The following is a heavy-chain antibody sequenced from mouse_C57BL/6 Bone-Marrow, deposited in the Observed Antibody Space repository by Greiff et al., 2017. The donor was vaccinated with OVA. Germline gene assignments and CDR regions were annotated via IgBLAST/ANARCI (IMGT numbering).Heavy chain of an antibody. CDR1: GFTFSSYG. J-gene: IGHJ2*01. CDR3: ARKYYCGSLDY. CDR2: ISSGGSYT. V-gene: IGHV5-6*02. Sequence: EVKLVESGGDLVKPGGSLTLSCAASGFTFSSYGMSWVRQTPDKRLEWVATISSGGSYTYYQDSVKGRFTISSDNANNTLYLQMSSLKSEDTARYCCARKYYCGSLDYWGQGTTLTVSS. D-gene: IGHD1-1*01.